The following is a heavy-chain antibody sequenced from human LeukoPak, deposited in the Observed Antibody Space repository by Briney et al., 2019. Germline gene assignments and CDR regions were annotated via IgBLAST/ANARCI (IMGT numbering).Heavy chain of an antibody. CDR2: ISYDGSNK. V-gene: IGHV3-30*18. D-gene: IGHD3-22*01. CDR1: GFTFSSYG. CDR3: AKGPYYCDSSGFLPDY. Sequence: PGGSLRLSCAASGFTFSSYGMHWVRQAPGKGLEWVAVISYDGSNKYYADSVKGRFTISRGNSKNTLYLQMNSLRAEDTAVYYCAKGPYYCDSSGFLPDYWGQGTLVTVSS. J-gene: IGHJ4*02.